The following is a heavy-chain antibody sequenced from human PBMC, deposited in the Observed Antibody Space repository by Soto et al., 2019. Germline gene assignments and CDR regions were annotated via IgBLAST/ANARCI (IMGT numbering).Heavy chain of an antibody. CDR3: ARHDDFCYGCSCYSVYYYYYCIDV. CDR1: GGTFSSYA. J-gene: IGHJ6*02. V-gene: IGHV1-69*13. D-gene: IGHD2-15*01. Sequence: SVKVSCKASGGTFSSYAISWVRQAPGQGLEWMGGIIPIFGTANFAQKFQGRVTISADESTSTAYMELSSLRSEDTAVYYCARHDDFCYGCSCYSVYYYYYCIDVWGQGTTVTVSS. CDR2: IIPIFGTA.